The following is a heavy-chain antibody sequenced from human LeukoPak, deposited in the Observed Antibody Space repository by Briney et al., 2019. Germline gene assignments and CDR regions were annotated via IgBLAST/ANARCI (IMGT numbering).Heavy chain of an antibody. CDR3: AKDSGYSYAY. Sequence: GGSLRLSCAASGFTFSSYGMHWVRQAPGKGLEWVAVISYDGSNKYYADSVKGRFTISGDNSKNTLYLQMNSLRAEDTAVYYCAKDSGYSYAYWGQGTLVTVSS. D-gene: IGHD5-18*01. J-gene: IGHJ4*02. V-gene: IGHV3-30*18. CDR2: ISYDGSNK. CDR1: GFTFSSYG.